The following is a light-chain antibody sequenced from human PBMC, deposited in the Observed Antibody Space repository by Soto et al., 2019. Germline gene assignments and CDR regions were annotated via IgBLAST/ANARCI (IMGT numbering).Light chain of an antibody. Sequence: ELVMERSAATLSLTQGERAVLGYRASQSVSSSLAWYQQKPGQAPRLLIYDASTRATGIPARFSGSGSGTEFTLSITSLQSEEFAVYYCHQYKIWRTCGQGTKVDIK. J-gene: IGKJ1*01. CDR1: QSVSSS. CDR3: HQYKIWRT. CDR2: DAS. V-gene: IGKV3-15*01.